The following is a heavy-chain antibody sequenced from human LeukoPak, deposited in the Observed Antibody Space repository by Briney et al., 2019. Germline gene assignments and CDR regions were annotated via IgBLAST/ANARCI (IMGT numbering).Heavy chain of an antibody. V-gene: IGHV1-2*02. CDR3: ARAPVGGSYNPFDY. CDR2: INPNSGGT. Sequence: GASVKVSCKASGYTFTGYYMHWVRQAPGQGLEWMGWINPNSGGTNYAQKFQGRVTMTRDTSISTAYMELSRLRSDDTAVYYCARAPVGGSYNPFDYWGQGTLVTVSS. J-gene: IGHJ4*02. CDR1: GYTFTGYY. D-gene: IGHD1-26*01.